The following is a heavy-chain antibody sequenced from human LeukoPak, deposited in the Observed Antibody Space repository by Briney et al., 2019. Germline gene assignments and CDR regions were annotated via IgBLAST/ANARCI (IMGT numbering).Heavy chain of an antibody. CDR3: TTDLTTVTFAFDI. Sequence: GGSLRLSCAASGFTFSNAWMNWVRQAPGKGLEWVGRIESKTDGGTTDYAAPVKGRFTISRDDSKNTLYLQMNSLKTEDTAVYYCTTDLTTVTFAFDIWGQGTMVTVSS. CDR1: GFTFSNAW. J-gene: IGHJ3*02. D-gene: IGHD4-17*01. V-gene: IGHV3-15*07. CDR2: IESKTDGGTT.